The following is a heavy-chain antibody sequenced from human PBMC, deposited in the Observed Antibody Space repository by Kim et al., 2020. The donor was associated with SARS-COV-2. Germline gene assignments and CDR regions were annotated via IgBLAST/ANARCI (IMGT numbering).Heavy chain of an antibody. J-gene: IGHJ6*01. Sequence: SETLSLTCTVSGGSISSSSDCWGWIRQSPGTGLEWIGSIYYSGSTFYNPSRKGRVTLSIDTSKSQSPLSLSPGTAEDPAVYYCAEGQWGQGGYAYYGMAV. CDR2: IYYSGST. D-gene: IGHD1-26*01. V-gene: IGHV4-39*01. CDR3: AEGQWGQGGYAYYGMAV. CDR1: GGSISSSSDC.